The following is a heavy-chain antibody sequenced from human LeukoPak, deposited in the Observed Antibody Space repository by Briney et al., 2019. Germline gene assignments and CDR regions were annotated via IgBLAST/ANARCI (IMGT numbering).Heavy chain of an antibody. CDR1: GFTFSTYA. J-gene: IGHJ4*02. CDR3: AKGRQWPYFDY. D-gene: IGHD6-19*01. V-gene: IGHV3-23*01. CDR2: ISGSGYST. Sequence: GGSLRLSCAASGFTFSTYAMSWVRQAPGKGLEWVSAISGSGYSTYYADSVKGRFTVSRDNSKNTLYLQMNSLRAEDTAVHYCAKGRQWPYFDYWGQGTLVTVSS.